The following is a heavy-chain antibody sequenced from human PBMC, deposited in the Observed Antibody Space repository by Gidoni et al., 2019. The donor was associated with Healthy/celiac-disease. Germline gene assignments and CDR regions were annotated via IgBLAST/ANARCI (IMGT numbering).Heavy chain of an antibody. CDR3: TTESSAILTLNWFDP. D-gene: IGHD3-9*01. J-gene: IGHJ5*02. CDR2: IKSKTDGGTT. CDR1: GFTFSNAW. Sequence: EVQLVESGGGLVKPGGSLRLSCAASGFTFSNAWVSWVRQAPGKGLEWVGRIKSKTDGGTTDYAAPVKGRFTISRDDSKNTLYLQMNSLKTEDTAVYYCTTESSAILTLNWFDPWGQGTLVTVSS. V-gene: IGHV3-15*01.